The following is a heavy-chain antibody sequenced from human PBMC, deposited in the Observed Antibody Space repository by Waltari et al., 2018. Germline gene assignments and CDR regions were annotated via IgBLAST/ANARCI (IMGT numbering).Heavy chain of an antibody. CDR3: ARVDYGDYGVWY. D-gene: IGHD4-17*01. CDR1: GFTFTSSA. CDR2: IVVGSGNT. V-gene: IGHV1-58*01. J-gene: IGHJ4*02. Sequence: QMQLVQSGPEVKKPGTSVKVSCKASGFTFTSSAVQWVRQARGQRREWIGWIVVGSGNTNYAEKFQERVTITRDMSTSTAYMELRSLRSDDTAGYYCARVDYGDYGVWYWGQGTLVTVSS.